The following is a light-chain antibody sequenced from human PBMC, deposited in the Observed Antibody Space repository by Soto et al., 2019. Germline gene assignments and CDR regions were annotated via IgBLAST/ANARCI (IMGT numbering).Light chain of an antibody. CDR1: KIITSTY. J-gene: IGKJ1*01. CDR3: QQYYHSLLWT. CDR2: GAS. Sequence: ELVLTQSPGTLSLSPGERATLSCRASKIITSTYFAWYQQKPGQAPRLLIYGASNRAAGIPDRFSGSGSGTDFTLTISALEPEDFAVYYCQQYYHSLLWTFGQGTKVDIK. V-gene: IGKV3-20*01.